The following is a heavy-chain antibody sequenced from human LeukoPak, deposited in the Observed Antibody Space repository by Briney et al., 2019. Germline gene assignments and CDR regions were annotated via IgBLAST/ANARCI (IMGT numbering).Heavy chain of an antibody. Sequence: PGGSLRLPCAASGFSFSKYWMNWVRQAPGKGLEWVATISQDGSQKYLADFVKGRFTISRDNARNSLYLQMTSLRGDDTAVYYCVRSKVVAEAGKSWFDPWGQGTRVTVTS. CDR3: VRSKVVAEAGKSWFDP. V-gene: IGHV3-7*01. D-gene: IGHD6-13*01. J-gene: IGHJ5*01. CDR1: GFSFSKYW. CDR2: ISQDGSQK.